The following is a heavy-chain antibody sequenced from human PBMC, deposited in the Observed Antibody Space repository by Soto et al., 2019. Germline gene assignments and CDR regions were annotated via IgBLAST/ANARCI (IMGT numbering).Heavy chain of an antibody. CDR3: ARRYKSAGWLEP. V-gene: IGHV1-3*01. J-gene: IGHJ5*02. D-gene: IGHD1-1*01. Sequence: QVQLVQSGAEVKKPGTSVKVSCKASGYSFATYAIHWVRQAPGQGLEWMGWINPATGNTEYSDKFKDRVTFTRDTSATTAYMELRGLRSEDTAVDYCARRYKSAGWLEPWGQGTLVTVSS. CDR2: INPATGNT. CDR1: GYSFATYA.